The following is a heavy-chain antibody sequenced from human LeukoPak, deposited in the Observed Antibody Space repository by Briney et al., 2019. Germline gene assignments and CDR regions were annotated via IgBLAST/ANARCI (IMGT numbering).Heavy chain of an antibody. CDR2: INPNSGGT. CDR3: ARVGYCSSTSCSSRFDP. J-gene: IGHJ5*02. V-gene: IGHV1-2*02. Sequence: GASVKVSCKASGYTFTGYYMHWVRQAPGQGLEWMGWINPNSGGTNYAQKFQGRVTMTRDTSISTAYMELSRLRSDDTAVYYCARVGYCSSTSCSSRFDPWGQGTLVTVSS. CDR1: GYTFTGYY. D-gene: IGHD2-2*01.